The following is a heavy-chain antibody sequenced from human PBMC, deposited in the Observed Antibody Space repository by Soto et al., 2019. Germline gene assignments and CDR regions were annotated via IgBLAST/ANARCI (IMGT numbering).Heavy chain of an antibody. D-gene: IGHD2-15*01. V-gene: IGHV3-30*18. CDR3: AKDISDCSGFSCYSDYYYYGMYV. CDR1: GFTFSSFG. CDR2: ISYDGRKK. J-gene: IGHJ6*01. Sequence: GRSLRLSCTAPGFTFSSFGMHWVRQAPGKGLEWVAFISYDGRKKYYADSVKGRFTISRDNSKNTLYLQMNSLRAEDKAVYYCAKDISDCSGFSCYSDYYYYGMYVGGQGTTLT.